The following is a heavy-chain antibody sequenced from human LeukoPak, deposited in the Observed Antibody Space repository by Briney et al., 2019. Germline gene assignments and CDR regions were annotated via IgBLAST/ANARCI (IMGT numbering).Heavy chain of an antibody. CDR2: IYSGGI. D-gene: IGHD6-13*01. J-gene: IGHJ3*02. CDR1: GASISSYF. CDR3: ARAAGTGIRDAFDI. Sequence: SETLSLTCTASGASISSYFWSWIRQAPGTGLEWIGYIYSGGINYNPSLKSRITISVDTSKNVFSLKLTSVTAADTAIYYCARAAGTGIRDAFDIWGLGTMVTVS. V-gene: IGHV4-59*01.